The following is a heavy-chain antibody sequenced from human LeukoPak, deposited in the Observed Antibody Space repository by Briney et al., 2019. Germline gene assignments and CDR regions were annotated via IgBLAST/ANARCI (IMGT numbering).Heavy chain of an antibody. J-gene: IGHJ5*02. CDR2: IYHSGST. V-gene: IGHV4-38-2*02. CDR1: GYSISSGYY. D-gene: IGHD3-22*01. CDR3: AREPHYYDSSGYRAVYYNWFDP. Sequence: PSETLSLTCTVSGYSISSGYYWGWIRQPPGKGLEWIGSIYHSGSTYYNPSLKSRVTISVDTSKNQFSLKLSSVTAADTAVYYCAREPHYYDSSGYRAVYYNWFDPWGQGTLVTVSS.